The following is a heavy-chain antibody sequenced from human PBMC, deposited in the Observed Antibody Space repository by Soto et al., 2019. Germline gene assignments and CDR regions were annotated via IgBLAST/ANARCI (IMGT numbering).Heavy chain of an antibody. CDR2: IGGSGGST. CDR1: GFTFSSYA. CDR3: AKAGEVFGLAVFAYLDS. Sequence: EVQLLESGGGLVQPGGSLRLSCAASGFTFSSYAMSWVRQAPGKGLEWVSVIGGSGGSTYYADSVKGRFTVSRDNSKKTMSLQMNSLRAEDTAVYYCAKAGEVFGLAVFAYLDSWGQGVPVTVSS. D-gene: IGHD3-3*01. V-gene: IGHV3-23*01. J-gene: IGHJ4*02.